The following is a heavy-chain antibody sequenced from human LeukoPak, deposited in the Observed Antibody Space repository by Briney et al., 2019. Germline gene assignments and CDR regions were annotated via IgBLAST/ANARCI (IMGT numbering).Heavy chain of an antibody. CDR1: GGSFSGYY. Sequence: PSETLSLTCAVYGGSFSGYYWSWIPQPPGKGLEWIGEINHSGSTNYNPSLKSRVTISVDTSKNQFSLKLSSVTAADTAVYYCARYRVVVAATRRMRGFDPWGQGTLVTVSS. CDR2: INHSGST. CDR3: ARYRVVVAATRRMRGFDP. J-gene: IGHJ5*02. V-gene: IGHV4-34*01. D-gene: IGHD2-15*01.